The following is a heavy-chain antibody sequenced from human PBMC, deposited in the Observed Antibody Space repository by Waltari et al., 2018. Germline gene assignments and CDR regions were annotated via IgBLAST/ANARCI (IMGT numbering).Heavy chain of an antibody. J-gene: IGHJ5*02. D-gene: IGHD3-16*01. V-gene: IGHV4-38-2*01. CDR3: ARRRRGSMQNWFDP. Sequence: QVQLQESGPGLVKPSETLSLTCAVSGYSISSGYYWGWIRQPPGKGLEWIGSIYHSGSTYYNPSLKSRVTISVDTSKNQFSLKLSSVTAADTAVYYCARRRRGSMQNWFDPWGQGTLVTVSS. CDR1: GYSISSGYY. CDR2: IYHSGST.